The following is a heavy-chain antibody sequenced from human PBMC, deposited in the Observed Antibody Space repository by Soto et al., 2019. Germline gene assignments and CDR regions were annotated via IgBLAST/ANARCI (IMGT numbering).Heavy chain of an antibody. CDR3: ARRGVRGNYNWFDP. CDR1: GGSISSGGYY. J-gene: IGHJ5*02. Sequence: TSETLSLTCTVSGGSISSGGYYWSWIRQHPGKGLEWIGYIYYSGSTYYNPSLKSRVTISVDTSKNQFSLKLSSVTAADTAVYYCARRGVRGNYNWFDPWGQGTLVTVSS. CDR2: IYYSGST. D-gene: IGHD3-10*01. V-gene: IGHV4-31*03.